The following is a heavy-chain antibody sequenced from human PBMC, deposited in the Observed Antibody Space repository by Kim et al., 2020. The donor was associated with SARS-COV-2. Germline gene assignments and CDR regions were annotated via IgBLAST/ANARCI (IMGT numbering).Heavy chain of an antibody. Sequence: SETLSLTCAVYGGSFSGYYWSWIRQPPGKGLEWIGEINHSGSTNYNPSLKSRVTISVDTSKNQFSLKLSSVTAADTAVYYCAVVPAAQHYYGMDVWGQGTTVTVSS. CDR3: AVVPAAQHYYGMDV. J-gene: IGHJ6*02. CDR2: INHSGST. D-gene: IGHD2-2*01. V-gene: IGHV4-34*01. CDR1: GGSFSGYY.